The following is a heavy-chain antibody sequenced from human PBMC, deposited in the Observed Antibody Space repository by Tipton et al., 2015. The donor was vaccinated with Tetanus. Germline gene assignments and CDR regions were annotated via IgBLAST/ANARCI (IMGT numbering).Heavy chain of an antibody. CDR3: ARGRGYESPYYYYGMDV. Sequence: RSLRLSCAASGFTFSSYGMHWVRQAPGKGLEWVAVIWYDGSNKYYTDSVKGRFTISRDNSKNTLYPQMNSLRAEDTAVYYCARGRGYESPYYYYGMDVWGQGTTVTVSS. D-gene: IGHD5-12*01. J-gene: IGHJ6*02. CDR1: GFTFSSYG. CDR2: IWYDGSNK. V-gene: IGHV3-33*01.